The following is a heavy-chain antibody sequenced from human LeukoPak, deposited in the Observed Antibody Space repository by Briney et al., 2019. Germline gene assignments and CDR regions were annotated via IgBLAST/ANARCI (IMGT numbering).Heavy chain of an antibody. CDR1: GGSISNYY. J-gene: IGHJ4*02. CDR3: ARGAAGTGAADY. CDR2: VYISGST. Sequence: SETLSLTCTVSGGSISNYYWSWIRQPPGKGLEWLGYVYISGSTHYNPSLKSRVTIPADTSKNQFSLNLTSVTAADTAVYFCARGAAGTGAADYWGQGTLVTVSS. D-gene: IGHD6-13*01. V-gene: IGHV4-59*01.